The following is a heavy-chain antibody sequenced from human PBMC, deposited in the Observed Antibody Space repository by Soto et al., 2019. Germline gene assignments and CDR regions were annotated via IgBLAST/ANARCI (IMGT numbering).Heavy chain of an antibody. CDR3: ARGGIVVVPAVRGHYSGMDV. V-gene: IGHV1-69*13. D-gene: IGHD2-2*01. J-gene: IGHJ6*02. CDR1: GGTFSRYA. Sequence: SVKVSCKASGGTFSRYAISWVRQAPGQGLEWMGGIIPIFGTANYAQKFQGRVTITADESTSTAYMELSSLRSEDTAVYYCARGGIVVVPAVRGHYSGMDVWGQGTTVTVSS. CDR2: IIPIFGTA.